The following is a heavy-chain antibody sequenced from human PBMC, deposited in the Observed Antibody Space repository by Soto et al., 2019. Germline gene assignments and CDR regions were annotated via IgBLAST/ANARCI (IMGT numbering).Heavy chain of an antibody. D-gene: IGHD6-13*01. Sequence: EVQLLESGGGLVQPGGSLILSCAASGFTFSSYAMSWVRQAPGKGLEWVSAISGSGGSTYYADSEKGRFTISRDNYKNTLYLQMHRLRAEDTAVYYCAKDEFSSSWYLPLYYYYYMDVWGKGTTVTVCS. J-gene: IGHJ6*03. CDR2: ISGSGGST. CDR3: AKDEFSSSWYLPLYYYYYMDV. CDR1: GFTFSSYA. V-gene: IGHV3-23*01.